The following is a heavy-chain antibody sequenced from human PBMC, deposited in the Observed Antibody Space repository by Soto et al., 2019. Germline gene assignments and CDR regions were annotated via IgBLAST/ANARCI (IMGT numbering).Heavy chain of an antibody. Sequence: GGSLRLSCAASGFTFSNAWMNWVRQAPGKGLEWVGRIKSKTDGGTTDYAAPVKGRFTISRDDSKNTLYLQMNSLKTEDTAVYYCTHFSYYYDSSGYYQIPMDYWGQGTLVTVSS. V-gene: IGHV3-15*07. CDR3: THFSYYYDSSGYYQIPMDY. CDR2: IKSKTDGGTT. J-gene: IGHJ4*02. CDR1: GFTFSNAW. D-gene: IGHD3-22*01.